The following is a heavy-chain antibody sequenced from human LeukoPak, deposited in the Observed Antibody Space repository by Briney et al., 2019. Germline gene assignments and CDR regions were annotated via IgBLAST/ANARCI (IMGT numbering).Heavy chain of an antibody. D-gene: IGHD6-13*01. Sequence: SETLSLTCTVSGGSISSYYWSWIRQPPGKGLEWIGYIYYSGSTNYNPSLKSRVTISVDTSKNQLSLKLSSVTAADTAVYYCARSIKTAAGTWVDYWGQGTLVTVSS. CDR3: ARSIKTAAGTWVDY. V-gene: IGHV4-59*01. CDR2: IYYSGST. J-gene: IGHJ4*02. CDR1: GGSISSYY.